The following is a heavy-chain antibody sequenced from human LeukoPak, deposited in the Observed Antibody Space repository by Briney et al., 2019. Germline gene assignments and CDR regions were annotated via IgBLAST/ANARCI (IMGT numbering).Heavy chain of an antibody. CDR2: IYYSGST. CDR1: GGSISSSSYY. Sequence: KPSETLSLTCTVSGGSISSSSYYWGWIRQPPGKGLEWIGSIYYSGSTYYNPSLKSRVTISVDTSKNQFSLNLSSVTAADTAVYYCVIAARLVSYYFDYWGQGTLVTVSS. V-gene: IGHV4-39*01. J-gene: IGHJ4*02. CDR3: VIAARLVSYYFDY. D-gene: IGHD6-6*01.